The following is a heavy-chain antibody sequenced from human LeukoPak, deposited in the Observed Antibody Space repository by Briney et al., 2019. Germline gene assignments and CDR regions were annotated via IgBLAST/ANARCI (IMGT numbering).Heavy chain of an antibody. CDR3: ARYDFSDAFDI. D-gene: IGHD3-3*01. CDR2: IYTSGST. J-gene: IGHJ3*02. Sequence: SETLSLTRTVSGGSISSYYWSWIWQPAGAGRGWIGRIYTSGSTNYNPSLTSRVTMSVDTSKNQFSLKLSSVTAADAAVYYCARYDFSDAFDIWGQGTMVTVSS. CDR1: GGSISSYY. V-gene: IGHV4-4*07.